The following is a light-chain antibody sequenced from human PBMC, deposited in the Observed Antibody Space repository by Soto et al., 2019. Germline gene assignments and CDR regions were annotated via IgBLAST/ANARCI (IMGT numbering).Light chain of an antibody. V-gene: IGKV3-20*01. CDR3: QQYGYSPIT. J-gene: IGKJ5*01. CDR2: GDS. Sequence: EIVLTQSPGTLSLSPGERATLFCRASESVGSSRLAWYQQNPGQAPKLLMYGDSNRAAGIPDRFSGSGSGTDFTHSISRLEPEDFAVYYCQQYGYSPITFGQGTRLEIK. CDR1: ESVGSSR.